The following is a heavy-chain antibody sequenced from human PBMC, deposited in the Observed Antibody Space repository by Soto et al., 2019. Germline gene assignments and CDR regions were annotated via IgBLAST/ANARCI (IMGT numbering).Heavy chain of an antibody. CDR3: AKASLVELHYDY. J-gene: IGHJ4*02. V-gene: IGHV3-23*01. CDR2: ISGSGGST. CDR1: GFTFSSYA. D-gene: IGHD1-26*01. Sequence: GGSLRLSCAASGFTFSSYAMSWVRQAPGKGLEWVSAISGSGGSTYYADSVKGLFTISRDNSKNTLYLQMNSLRAEDTAVDNCAKASLVELHYDYWGQGTLVTVSS.